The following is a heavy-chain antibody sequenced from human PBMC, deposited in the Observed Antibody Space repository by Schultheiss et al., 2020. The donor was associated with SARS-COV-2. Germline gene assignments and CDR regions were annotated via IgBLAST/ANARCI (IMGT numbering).Heavy chain of an antibody. CDR1: GDSISSSNW. CDR2: IYYSGNT. D-gene: IGHD6-19*01. Sequence: SETLSLTCAVSGDSISSSNWWGWIRQPPGKGLEWIGYIYYSGNTNYNPSLKSRVTISVDTFKNQFSLKLSSLTAADTAVYYCARAGGSGWLSWFDPWGQGTLVTVSS. V-gene: IGHV4-28*03. CDR3: ARAGGSGWLSWFDP. J-gene: IGHJ5*02.